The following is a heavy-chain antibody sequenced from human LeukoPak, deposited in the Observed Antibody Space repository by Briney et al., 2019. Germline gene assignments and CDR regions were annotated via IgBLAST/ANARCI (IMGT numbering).Heavy chain of an antibody. J-gene: IGHJ4*02. CDR3: AKDSFRAYSSSWYEVDY. CDR2: ISWDGGST. Sequence: GGSLRLSCAASGFTFDDYAMHWVRQAPGKGLEWVSLISWDGGSTYYADSVKGRFTISRDNSKNSLYLQMNSLRAEDTALYYCAKDSFRAYSSSWYEVDYWGQGTLVTVSS. V-gene: IGHV3-43D*03. CDR1: GFTFDDYA. D-gene: IGHD6-13*01.